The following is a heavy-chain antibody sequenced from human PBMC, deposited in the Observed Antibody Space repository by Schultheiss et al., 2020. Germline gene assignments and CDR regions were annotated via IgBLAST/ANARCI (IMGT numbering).Heavy chain of an antibody. CDR2: ISSSGSTI. V-gene: IGHV3-48*03. CDR3: ARVLRYFDWSDPNYYYYYGMDV. D-gene: IGHD3-9*01. CDR1: GFTFSSYE. Sequence: GGSLRLSCAASGFTFSSYEMNWVRQAPGKGLEWVSYISSSGSTIYYADSVKGRFTISRDNAKNSLYLQMNSLRAEDTAVYYCARVLRYFDWSDPNYYYYYGMDVWGQGTTVTVSS. J-gene: IGHJ6*02.